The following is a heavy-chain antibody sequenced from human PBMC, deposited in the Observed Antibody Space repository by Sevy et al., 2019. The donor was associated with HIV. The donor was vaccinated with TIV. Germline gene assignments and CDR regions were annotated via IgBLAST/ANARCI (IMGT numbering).Heavy chain of an antibody. D-gene: IGHD3-10*01. CDR1: GGSISSGSYY. J-gene: IGHJ3*02. V-gene: IGHV4-61*02. CDR3: ARDLSESYYYGSGSYSDAFDI. CDR2: IYTSGST. Sequence: SETLSLTCTVSGGSISSGSYYWSWIRQPAGKGLEWIGRIYTSGSTNYNPSLKSRVTISVDTSKNQFSLKLSSVTAADTAVYYCARDLSESYYYGSGSYSDAFDIWGQGTMVTVSS.